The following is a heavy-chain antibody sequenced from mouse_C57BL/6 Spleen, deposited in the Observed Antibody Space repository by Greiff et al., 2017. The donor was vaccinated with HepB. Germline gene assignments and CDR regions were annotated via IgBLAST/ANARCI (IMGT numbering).Heavy chain of an antibody. CDR2: IDPETGGT. V-gene: IGHV1-15*01. J-gene: IGHJ3*01. D-gene: IGHD3-2*02. CDR3: TSAQATLTWFAY. CDR1: GYTFTDYE. Sequence: VQLQESGAELVRPGASVTLSCKASGYTFTDYEMHWVKQTPVHGLEWIGAIDPETGGTAYNQKFKGKAILTADKSSSTAYMELRSLTSEDSAVYYCTSAQATLTWFAYWGQGTLVTVSA.